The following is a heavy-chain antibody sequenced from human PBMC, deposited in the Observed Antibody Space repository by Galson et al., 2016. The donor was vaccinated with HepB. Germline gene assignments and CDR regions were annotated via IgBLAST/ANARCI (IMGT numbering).Heavy chain of an antibody. D-gene: IGHD2-8*01. CDR2: ISGYNGNT. CDR3: ARDIVLMVFSADYYYYGMDV. CDR1: GYTFTSYG. V-gene: IGHV1-18*01. J-gene: IGHJ6*02. Sequence: SVKVSCKASGYTFTSYGISWVRLAPGQGLEWMGWISGYNGNTNYARKFQGRVTLTTNTATSTAYMELRSLRSDDTAVYYCARDIVLMVFSADYYYYGMDVWGQGTTVTASS.